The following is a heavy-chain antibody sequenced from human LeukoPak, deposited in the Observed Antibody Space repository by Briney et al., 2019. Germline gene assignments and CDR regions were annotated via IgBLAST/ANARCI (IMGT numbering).Heavy chain of an antibody. Sequence: PGGSLRLSCSASGFTFSNYAMSWVRQAPGEGLEWVSAIVGSGGSTYYADSVKGRFTISRDNPKNTLYLQMNSLRAEDTAVYYCAKWGDYDILTGYYDSDYWGQGTLVTVSS. CDR2: IVGSGGST. CDR1: GFTFSNYA. V-gene: IGHV3-23*01. D-gene: IGHD3-9*01. CDR3: AKWGDYDILTGYYDSDY. J-gene: IGHJ4*02.